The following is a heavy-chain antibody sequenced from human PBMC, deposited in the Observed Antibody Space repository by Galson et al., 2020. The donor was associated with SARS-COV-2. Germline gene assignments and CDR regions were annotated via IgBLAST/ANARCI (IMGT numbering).Heavy chain of an antibody. Sequence: ETSETLSLTCTVFGGSISSYYWSWIRQPAGKGLEWIGRIYTSGSTNYNPSLKSRVTMSVDTSKNQFSLKLSSVTAADTAVYYCARDFLRPATIFGVVVLTGNAFDIWGQGTMVTVSS. CDR1: GGSISSYY. D-gene: IGHD3-3*01. V-gene: IGHV4-4*07. CDR3: ARDFLRPATIFGVVVLTGNAFDI. J-gene: IGHJ3*02. CDR2: IYTSGST.